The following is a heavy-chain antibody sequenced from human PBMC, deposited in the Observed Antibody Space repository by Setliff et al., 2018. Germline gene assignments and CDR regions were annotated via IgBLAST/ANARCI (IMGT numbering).Heavy chain of an antibody. V-gene: IGHV3-74*01. CDR2: ITNDGSST. D-gene: IGHD1-1*01. CDR1: GFTFSNCW. CDR3: ARGTGTLDY. Sequence: PGGSLRLSCAASGFTFSNCWMQWVRQAPGKGPVLVSRITNDGSSTIYADSVKGRFTISRDNAKNSLYLQMNSLRAEDTALYYCARGTGTLDYWGQGTLVTVSS. J-gene: IGHJ4*02.